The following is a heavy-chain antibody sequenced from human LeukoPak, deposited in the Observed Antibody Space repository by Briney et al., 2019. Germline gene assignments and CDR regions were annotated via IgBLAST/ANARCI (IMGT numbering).Heavy chain of an antibody. CDR1: GGSFSGYY. CDR3: ARGSHGDYGRRKYFDY. V-gene: IGHV4-34*01. CDR2: INNSGST. Sequence: SETLSLTCAVYGGSFSGYYWSWIRQPPGKGMEWIGEINNSGSTNYNPSLKSRVTISVDTSKNQFSLKLSSVTAADTAVYYCARGSHGDYGRRKYFDYWGQGTLVTVSS. J-gene: IGHJ4*02. D-gene: IGHD4-17*01.